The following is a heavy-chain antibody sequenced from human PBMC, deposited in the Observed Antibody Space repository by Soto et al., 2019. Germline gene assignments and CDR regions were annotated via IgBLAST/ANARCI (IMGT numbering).Heavy chain of an antibody. CDR3: ASSAYTFRGVIDHYYYYYGMDV. CDR2: IYYSGST. CDR1: GGSISSYY. D-gene: IGHD3-16*02. J-gene: IGHJ6*02. Sequence: PSETLSLTCTVSGGSISSYYWSWIRQPPGKGLEWIGYIYYSGSTNYNPSLKSRVTISVDTSKNQFSLKLSSVTAADTAVYYCASSAYTFRGVIDHYYYYYGMDVWGQGTTVTVSS. V-gene: IGHV4-59*01.